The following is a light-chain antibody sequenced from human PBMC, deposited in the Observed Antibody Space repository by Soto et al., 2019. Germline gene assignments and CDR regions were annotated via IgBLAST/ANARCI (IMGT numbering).Light chain of an antibody. CDR1: QTISSW. CDR3: QQYENLPIT. Sequence: DIQMTQSPSTLSGSVGDRVTITCRASQTISSWLAWYQQKPGKAPKLLIYGASNLQSGVPSRFSGGGSGTDFTLTISSLQPEDFGTYYCQQYENLPITFGQGTRLEIK. J-gene: IGKJ5*01. V-gene: IGKV1-5*01. CDR2: GAS.